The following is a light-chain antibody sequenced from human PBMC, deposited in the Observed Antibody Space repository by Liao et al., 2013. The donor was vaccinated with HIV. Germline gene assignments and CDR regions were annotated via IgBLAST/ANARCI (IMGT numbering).Light chain of an antibody. Sequence: SYEVTQPPSVSVSPGQTVSITCSGDNLEEKYVSWHQQRPGQSPLLVIFQDKKRPSGIPDRFSGSNFGNTATLTISGTQAMDEADYFCLTWDNNKYVFGPGTTVTVL. V-gene: IGLV3-1*01. J-gene: IGLJ1*01. CDR2: QDK. CDR1: NLEEKY. CDR3: LTWDNNKYV.